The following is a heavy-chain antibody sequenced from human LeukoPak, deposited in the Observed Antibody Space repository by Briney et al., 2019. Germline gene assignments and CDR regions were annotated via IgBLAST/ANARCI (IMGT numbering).Heavy chain of an antibody. J-gene: IGHJ4*02. CDR2: ISSSSSYI. CDR3: AKTRGGVVAASDF. D-gene: IGHD2-15*01. CDR1: GFTFSSYS. Sequence: PGGSLRLSCAASGFTFSSYSMNWVRQAPGKGLEWVSSISSSSSYIYYADSVKGRFTISRDNSKNTLYLQMNSLRAEDTAVYYCAKTRGGVVAASDFWGQGTLVTVSS. V-gene: IGHV3-21*04.